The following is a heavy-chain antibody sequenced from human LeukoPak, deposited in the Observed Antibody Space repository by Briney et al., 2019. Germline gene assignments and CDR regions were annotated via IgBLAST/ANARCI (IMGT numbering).Heavy chain of an antibody. D-gene: IGHD2-21*02. V-gene: IGHV1-18*01. J-gene: IGHJ4*02. Sequence: RASVKVSCKASGYTFTSYGISWVRQAPGQGLEWMGWISAYNGNTNYAQKLQGRVTMTTDTSTSTAYMELRSLRSDDTAVYYCARGGGHYFVVVTAVDYWGQGTLVTVSS. CDR3: ARGGGHYFVVVTAVDY. CDR2: ISAYNGNT. CDR1: GYTFTSYG.